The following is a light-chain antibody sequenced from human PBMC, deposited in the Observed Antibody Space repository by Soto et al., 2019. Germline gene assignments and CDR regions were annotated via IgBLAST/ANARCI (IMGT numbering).Light chain of an antibody. J-gene: IGKJ1*01. CDR2: GTS. V-gene: IGKV3-20*01. Sequence: TVLALSPRPRFLSPGERATLSWRASQTVTKSYLAWYQQKPGQAPRLLIFGTSSRATGVPDRFSGSGSGTDFTLTICSLEPEDFAVYFCQHYGIITSTFGDGTMV. CDR1: QTVTKSY. CDR3: QHYGIITST.